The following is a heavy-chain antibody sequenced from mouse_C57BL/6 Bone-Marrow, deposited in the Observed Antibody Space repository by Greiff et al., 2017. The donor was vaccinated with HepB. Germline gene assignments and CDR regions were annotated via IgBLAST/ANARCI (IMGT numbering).Heavy chain of an antibody. V-gene: IGHV1-81*01. D-gene: IGHD2-4*01. J-gene: IGHJ4*01. CDR2: IYPRSGNT. CDR3: ARHYDYDLYAMDY. CDR1: GYTFTSYG. Sequence: QVQLQQSGAEQARPGASVKLSCKASGYTFTSYGISWVKQRTGQGLEWIGEIYPRSGNTDYNEKFKGKATLTADKSSSTAYMELRSLTSEDTAVYFCARHYDYDLYAMDYWGQGTSVTVSS.